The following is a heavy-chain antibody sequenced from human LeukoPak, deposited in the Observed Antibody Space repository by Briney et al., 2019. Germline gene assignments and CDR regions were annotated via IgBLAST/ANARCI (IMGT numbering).Heavy chain of an antibody. CDR3: ARDFEGVHRTTNSYTYYYYMDV. V-gene: IGHV3-53*01. D-gene: IGHD2/OR15-2a*01. CDR1: GFTVSDNY. CDR2: IYGGST. J-gene: IGHJ6*03. Sequence: PGGSLRLSCAASGFTVSDNYMTWVREGPGKGLEWVSIIYGGSTYYADSVKGRFTISRDNSKNTVYLQMNSLRAEDTAVYYCARDFEGVHRTTNSYTYYYYMDVWGKGTTVIVSS.